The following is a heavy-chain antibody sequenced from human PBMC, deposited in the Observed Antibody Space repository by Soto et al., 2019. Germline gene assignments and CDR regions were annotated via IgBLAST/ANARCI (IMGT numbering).Heavy chain of an antibody. D-gene: IGHD4-4*01. J-gene: IGHJ4*02. V-gene: IGHV1-69*01. Sequence: QVQVVQSGAEVKKPGSSVRVSCKASGGTSRSYAITWMRQARGQGLEWMGGIIPILDTTDYAQKFQGRVTFTADESTSTVYMELSSLTSEDTAVYYCASGGTTVNRRFDLWGQGTLVTVSS. CDR1: GGTSRSYA. CDR3: ASGGTTVNRRFDL. CDR2: IIPILDTT.